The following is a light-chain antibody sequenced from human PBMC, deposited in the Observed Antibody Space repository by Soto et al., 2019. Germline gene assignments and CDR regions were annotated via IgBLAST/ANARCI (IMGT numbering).Light chain of an antibody. CDR1: SSYVGSYNS. CDR3: SSFTSSTSYV. V-gene: IGLV2-14*03. Sequence: DLTPAAPGFRAPGQTTAILFTVNSSYVGSYNSVSWYQQYPGKAPKLMIHDVNNRPSGISDRFSGSKSGNTASLTISGLQAEDETDYYCSSFTSSTSYVFGTATKVTVL. J-gene: IGLJ1*01. CDR2: DVN.